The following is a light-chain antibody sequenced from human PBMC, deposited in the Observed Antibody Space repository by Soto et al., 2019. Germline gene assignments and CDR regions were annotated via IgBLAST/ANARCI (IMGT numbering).Light chain of an antibody. Sequence: EIVLTQSPGSLSLSPGGGGNLXGGASQSVRSNYLAWFQQKPGQAPRILISRASKRATGIPDRFSGSGSVTDFSLTISRLEPEDFAVYYCQQYGSSPPITVGQGTDWRL. CDR3: QQYGSSPPIT. J-gene: IGKJ5*01. CDR2: RAS. CDR1: QSVRSNY. V-gene: IGKV3-20*01.